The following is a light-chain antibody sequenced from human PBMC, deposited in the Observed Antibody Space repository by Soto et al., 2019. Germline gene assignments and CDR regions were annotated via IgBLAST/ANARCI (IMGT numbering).Light chain of an antibody. V-gene: IGLV2-14*01. CDR1: SSDVGGYNY. Sequence: QSALTQPASVSGSPGQSITISCTGTSSDVGGYNYVSWYQHHPGKAPKVLIYGVSHRPSGVSDRFSGSKSGNTASLTISGLQAEDEADYYGSSYTTSTTLVVFGGGTKLTV. CDR3: SSYTTSTTLVV. J-gene: IGLJ3*02. CDR2: GVS.